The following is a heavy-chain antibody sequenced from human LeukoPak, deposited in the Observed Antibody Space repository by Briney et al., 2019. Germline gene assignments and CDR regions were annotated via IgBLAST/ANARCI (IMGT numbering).Heavy chain of an antibody. Sequence: GGSLRLSCAASGFTFSNAWMSWVRQAPGKELEWVGRIKSKTDGGTTDYTAPVKGRFTMSRDDSKNTLYLQMNSLKTEDTAVYYCTTGPFDYYGSASYLANGMDVWGQGTTVTVSS. D-gene: IGHD3-10*01. CDR3: TTGPFDYYGSASYLANGMDV. CDR1: GFTFSNAW. J-gene: IGHJ6*02. V-gene: IGHV3-15*01. CDR2: IKSKTDGGTT.